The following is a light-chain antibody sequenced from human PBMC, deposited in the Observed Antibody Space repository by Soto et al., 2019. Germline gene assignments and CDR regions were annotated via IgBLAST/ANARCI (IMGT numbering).Light chain of an antibody. J-gene: IGLJ1*01. CDR2: SDN. CDR3: CLYVGATTYV. Sequence: QSVLTQPPSASGTPGQRVTISCSGSTSNIGTNSVNWYQQLPGTAPKLLIYSDNRRPSGVPDRFSGSRSGPSASLAISGLQSEDEAEYYCCLYVGATTYVFGTGTKLTVL. CDR1: TSNIGTNS. V-gene: IGLV1-44*01.